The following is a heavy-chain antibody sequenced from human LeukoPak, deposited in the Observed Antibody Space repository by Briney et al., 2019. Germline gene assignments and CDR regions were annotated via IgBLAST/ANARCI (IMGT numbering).Heavy chain of an antibody. CDR3: ARDPGYYDSSGYRRAYFDY. J-gene: IGHJ4*02. CDR2: INPNSGGT. V-gene: IGHV1-2*04. Sequence: ASVKVSCKASGYTFTGYYMHWVRQAPGQGLEWMGRINPNSGGTNYAQKFQGWVTMTRDTSISTAYMELSRLRSDDTAVYYCARDPGYYDSSGYRRAYFDYWGQGTLVTVSS. D-gene: IGHD3-22*01. CDR1: GYTFTGYY.